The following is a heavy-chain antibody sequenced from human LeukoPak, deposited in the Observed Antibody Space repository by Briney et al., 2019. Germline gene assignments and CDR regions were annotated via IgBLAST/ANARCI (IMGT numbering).Heavy chain of an antibody. D-gene: IGHD3-22*01. J-gene: IGHJ3*02. CDR3: ARAPTTYYYDSSGYSADAFDI. Sequence: SETLSLTCTVSGGSISRSSYYWGWIRQPPGKGLEWIGNIYYSGSTYYNPSLKSRVTISVDSSKNQFSLRLSSVTAADTAVYYCARAPTTYYYDSSGYSADAFDIWGQGTMVTVSS. CDR1: GGSISRSSYY. V-gene: IGHV4-39*07. CDR2: IYYSGST.